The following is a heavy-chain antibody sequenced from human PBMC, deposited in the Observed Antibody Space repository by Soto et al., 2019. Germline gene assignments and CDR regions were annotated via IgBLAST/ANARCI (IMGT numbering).Heavy chain of an antibody. CDR2: INPSGGST. CDR3: ARDRGRGVKQWLVHDAFDI. D-gene: IGHD6-19*01. Sequence: ASVKVSCKASGYTFTSYYRHWVRQAPGQGLEWMGIINPSGGSTSYAQKFQGRVTMTRDTSTSTVYMELSSLRSEDTAVYYCARDRGRGVKQWLVHDAFDIWGQGTMVTVSS. CDR1: GYTFTSYY. V-gene: IGHV1-46*01. J-gene: IGHJ3*02.